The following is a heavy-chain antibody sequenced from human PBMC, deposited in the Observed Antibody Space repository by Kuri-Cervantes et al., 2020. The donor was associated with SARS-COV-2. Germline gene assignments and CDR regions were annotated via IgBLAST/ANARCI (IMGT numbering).Heavy chain of an antibody. CDR2: IYYSGST. CDR3: ARVPAAYCGGDCYR. Sequence: SETLSLTCTVSGGSISSYYWSWIRQPPGKGLEWIGYIYYSGSTNYNPSLKSRVTISVDTSKNQFSLKLSSVTAADAAVYYCARVPAAYCGGDCYRWGQGTLVPSPQ. CDR1: GGSISSYY. V-gene: IGHV4-59*12. J-gene: IGHJ4*02. D-gene: IGHD2-21*02.